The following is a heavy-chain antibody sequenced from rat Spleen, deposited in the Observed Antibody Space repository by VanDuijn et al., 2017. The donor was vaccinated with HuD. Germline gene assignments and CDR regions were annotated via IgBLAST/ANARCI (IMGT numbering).Heavy chain of an antibody. J-gene: IGHJ2*01. CDR3: AREGVRGKNFDY. CDR2: ISYDGSST. Sequence: EVQLVESDVGLVQPGRSLKLSCSASGFNFSDYYMAWVRQAPTKGLEWVATISYDGSSTYYRDSVKGRFTISRDNAKSTLYLQMDSLRSEDTATYYCAREGVRGKNFDYWGQGVMVTVSS. CDR1: GFNFSDYY. V-gene: IGHV5-29*01. D-gene: IGHD4-5*01.